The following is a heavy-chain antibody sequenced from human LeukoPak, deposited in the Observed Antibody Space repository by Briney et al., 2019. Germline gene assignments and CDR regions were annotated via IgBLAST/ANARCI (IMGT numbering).Heavy chain of an antibody. CDR3: ARLSGLWFGATTSDY. Sequence: GSVKVSCKASGYTFTGYYMHWVRQAPGQGLEWMGWINPNSGGTNYAQKFQGRVTMTRDTSISTAYMELSRLRSDDTAVYYCARLSGLWFGATTSDYWGQGTLVTVSS. CDR2: INPNSGGT. V-gene: IGHV1-2*02. D-gene: IGHD3-10*01. J-gene: IGHJ4*02. CDR1: GYTFTGYY.